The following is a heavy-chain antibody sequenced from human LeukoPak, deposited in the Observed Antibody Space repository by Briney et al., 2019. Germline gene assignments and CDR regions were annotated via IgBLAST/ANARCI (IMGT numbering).Heavy chain of an antibody. CDR2: ISSNGGST. D-gene: IGHD6-19*01. J-gene: IGHJ4*02. CDR3: ARGRGIAVAGLFDY. CDR1: GFTFSSYA. V-gene: IGHV3-64*01. Sequence: PGGSLRLSCAASGFTFSSYAMHWVRQAPGKGLEYVSAISSNGGSTYYANSVKGRFTISRANSKNTLYLQMGSLRAEDMAVYYCARGRGIAVAGLFDYWGQGTLVTVSS.